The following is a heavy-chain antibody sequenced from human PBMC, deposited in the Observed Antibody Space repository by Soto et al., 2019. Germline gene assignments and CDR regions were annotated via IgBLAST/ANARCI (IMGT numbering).Heavy chain of an antibody. J-gene: IGHJ4*02. CDR2: IWYDGSNK. CDR3: ARDRSSAYYFDY. V-gene: IGHV3-33*01. D-gene: IGHD6-13*01. Sequence: SCAASGFTFSSYGMHWVRQAPGKGLEWVAVIWYDGSNKYYADSVKGRFTISRDNSKNTLYLQMNSLRAEDTAVYYCARDRSSAYYFDYWGQGTLVTVSS. CDR1: GFTFSSYG.